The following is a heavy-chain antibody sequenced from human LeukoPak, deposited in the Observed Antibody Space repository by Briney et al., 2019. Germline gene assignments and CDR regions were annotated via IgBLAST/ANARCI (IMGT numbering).Heavy chain of an antibody. CDR2: IYWDDDK. CDR3: AHRKVDTPMGP. CDR1: GFSLSTSGVG. V-gene: IGHV2-5*02. J-gene: IGHJ5*02. D-gene: IGHD5-18*01. Sequence: SGPTLVNPTQTLTLTCTFSGFSLSTSGVGVGWICQPPGKALEWLAYIYWDDDKRYSPALKSRLTITKDTSKNQVVLTVTNMDPVDTATYYCAHRKVDTPMGPWGQGILVTVSS.